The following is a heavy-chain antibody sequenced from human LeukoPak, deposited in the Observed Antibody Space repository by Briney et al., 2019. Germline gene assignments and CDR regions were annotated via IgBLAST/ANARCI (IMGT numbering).Heavy chain of an antibody. CDR1: GFTSSTYW. J-gene: IGHJ4*02. CDR2: IKNDGNEK. V-gene: IGHV3-7*01. CDR3: ARDSDGSGNLGY. D-gene: IGHD3-10*01. Sequence: GGSLRLSCAASGFTSSTYWMTWVRQAPGKGLEWVAIIKNDGNEKYYADSVTGRFTISRDNAKSSLYLQMNSLRVEDTAVYYCARDSDGSGNLGYWGQGTLVTVSS.